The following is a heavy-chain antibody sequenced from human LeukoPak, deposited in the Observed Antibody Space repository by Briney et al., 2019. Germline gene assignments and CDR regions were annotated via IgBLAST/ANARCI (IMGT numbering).Heavy chain of an antibody. CDR2: VSISSGTI. V-gene: IGHV3-48*04. Sequence: GGSLRLSCAASGFTFTGHNMNWVRQAPGKGLEWVSFVSISSGTIYYADSVKGRFSISRDNAKSSLDLQMNSLRAEDTAVYYCASDYGSGSYYGGLSYWGQGTLVTVSS. CDR3: ASDYGSGSYYGGLSY. D-gene: IGHD3-10*01. CDR1: GFTFTGHN. J-gene: IGHJ4*02.